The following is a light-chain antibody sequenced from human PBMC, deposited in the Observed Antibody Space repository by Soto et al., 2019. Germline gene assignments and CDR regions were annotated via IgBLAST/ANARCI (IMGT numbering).Light chain of an antibody. Sequence: PGERATLSCRASPSVTNFLAWYQQKPGQAPRLLIYGASSRATGIPDRFSGSGSGTDFTLTISRLEPEDFAVYYCQQYGSSRWTFGQGTKVDIK. V-gene: IGKV3-20*01. CDR1: PSVTNF. CDR3: QQYGSSRWT. CDR2: GAS. J-gene: IGKJ1*01.